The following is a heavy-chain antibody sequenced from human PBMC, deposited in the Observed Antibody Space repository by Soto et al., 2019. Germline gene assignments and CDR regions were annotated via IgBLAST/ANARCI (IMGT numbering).Heavy chain of an antibody. V-gene: IGHV1-8*01. J-gene: IGHJ4*02. CDR3: ARGWGRWPRENPGDY. Sequence: QVQLEQSGAEVKKPGASVKVSCKASGYTFTTYDINWVRQATGQGLEWMGWMNPNSGNTGYAQKFQGRGTMTRDTSTSTAYMELSSLRSEDTAVYYCARGWGRWPRENPGDYWGQGTLVTVSS. CDR2: MNPNSGNT. D-gene: IGHD3-16*01. CDR1: GYTFTTYD.